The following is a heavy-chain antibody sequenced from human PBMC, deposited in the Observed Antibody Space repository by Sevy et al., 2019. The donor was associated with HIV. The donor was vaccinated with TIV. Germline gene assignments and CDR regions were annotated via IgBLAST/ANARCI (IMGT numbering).Heavy chain of an antibody. Sequence: SETLSLTCTVSGGSITSLYWNWIRQPPGKGLEWIANIYYNGHINYKPSLKNRVTLSLDKTKNQFSLRLSSVTAADTAMYYCAGENAWGRGYSWGQGTLVTVSS. CDR2: IYYNGHI. J-gene: IGHJ4*02. CDR3: AGENAWGRGYS. CDR1: GGSITSLY. V-gene: IGHV4-59*08. D-gene: IGHD1-26*01.